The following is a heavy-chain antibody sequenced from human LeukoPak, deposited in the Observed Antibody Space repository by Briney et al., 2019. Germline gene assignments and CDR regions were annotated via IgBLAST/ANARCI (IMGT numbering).Heavy chain of an antibody. CDR3: ARRLTQYDCFDP. V-gene: IGHV6-1*01. Sequence: KFSQTLSLTCAISGDSVSSNSAAWNWIRQSPSRGLEWLGRTYYRSTWYNDYAVSVRGRITVNPDTSKNQFSLHLNSVTPEDTAVYYCARRLTQYDCFDPWGQGILVTVSS. J-gene: IGHJ5*02. D-gene: IGHD2-2*01. CDR1: GDSVSSNSAA. CDR2: TYYRSTWYN.